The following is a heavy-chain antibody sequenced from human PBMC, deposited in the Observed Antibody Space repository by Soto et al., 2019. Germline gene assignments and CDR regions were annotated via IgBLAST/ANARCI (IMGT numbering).Heavy chain of an antibody. V-gene: IGHV4-34*01. D-gene: IGHD2-2*01. J-gene: IGHJ6*03. Sequence: PSETLSLTCAVYGGSFSGYYWSWIRQPPGKGLEWIGEINHSGSTNYNPSLKSRVTISVDTSKNQFSLKLSSVTAADTAVYYCARLRGPGYCSSTSCFRYYYYMDVWGKGTTVTVSS. CDR1: GGSFSGYY. CDR2: INHSGST. CDR3: ARLRGPGYCSSTSCFRYYYYMDV.